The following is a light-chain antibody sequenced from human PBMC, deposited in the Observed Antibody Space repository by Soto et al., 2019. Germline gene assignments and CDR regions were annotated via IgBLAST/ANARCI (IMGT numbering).Light chain of an antibody. CDR3: SSLTTSTSYV. CDR1: SSDVGAYDY. V-gene: IGLV2-14*03. CDR2: DVS. J-gene: IGLJ1*01. Sequence: QSALTQPASVSGSPGQSITISCTGTSSDVGAYDYVSWYQQHPGEVPKLMIFDVSDRPSGVSNRFSGSNSGNTASLTISGLQAEDEADYYCSSLTTSTSYVFGTGTKVTVL.